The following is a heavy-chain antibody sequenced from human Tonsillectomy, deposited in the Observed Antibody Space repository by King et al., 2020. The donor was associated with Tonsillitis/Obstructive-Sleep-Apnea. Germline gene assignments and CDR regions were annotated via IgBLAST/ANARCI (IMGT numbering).Heavy chain of an antibody. V-gene: IGHV4-59*01. CDR1: GGSISSYY. D-gene: IGHD3-3*01. CDR3: ARGGYYDFWSGYYGT. J-gene: IGHJ5*02. CDR2: IYYSGCT. Sequence: QVQLQESGPGLVKPSETLSLTCTVSGGSISSYYLSWIRQPPGKGLEWIGYIYYSGCTNYNPSLKSRVTISVDTAKNQFSLKLSSVTAADTAVYYCARGGYYDFWSGYYGTWGQGTLVTVSS.